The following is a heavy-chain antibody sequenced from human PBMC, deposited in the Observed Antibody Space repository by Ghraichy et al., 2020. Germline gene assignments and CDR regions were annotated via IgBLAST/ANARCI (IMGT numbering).Heavy chain of an antibody. CDR3: ARSYGSYVD. D-gene: IGHD3-10*01. CDR2: IYYTGST. Sequence: SETLSLTCTVSGGSISSTDYYCNWIRQSPGQGLEWIGGIYYTGSTYYNPSLKSRVTISVDTSKNQFSLNLGSVTATDTAGYYCARSYGSYVDWGQGTLVTVSS. V-gene: IGHV4-39*01. J-gene: IGHJ4*02. CDR1: GGSISSTDYY.